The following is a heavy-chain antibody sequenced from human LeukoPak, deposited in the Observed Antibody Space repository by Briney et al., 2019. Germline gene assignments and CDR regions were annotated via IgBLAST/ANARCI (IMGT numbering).Heavy chain of an antibody. V-gene: IGHV3-15*01. CDR1: GFTFSNAW. J-gene: IGHJ6*02. D-gene: IGHD1-26*01. CDR2: IKSKTDGGTT. Sequence: PGGSLRLSCAASGFTFSNAWMSWVRQAPGKGLEWVGRIKSKTDGGTTDYAAPVKGRFTISRDDSKNTLYLQMNSLKTEDTAVYYCTTGPYSGSYSYYHSAYYYYGMDVWGQGTTVTVSS. CDR3: TTGPYSGSYSYYHSAYYYYGMDV.